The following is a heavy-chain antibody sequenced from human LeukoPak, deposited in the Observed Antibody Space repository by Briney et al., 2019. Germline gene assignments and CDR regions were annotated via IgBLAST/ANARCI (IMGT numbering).Heavy chain of an antibody. Sequence: ASVKVSCKASGYTFTSYGISWVRQAPGQGLEWMGWISAYNGNTNYAQKLQGRVTMTTDTSTSTAYMELWSLRSDDTAVYYCARGFYDFWSGYPTMSFDYWGQGTLVTVSS. CDR3: ARGFYDFWSGYPTMSFDY. J-gene: IGHJ4*02. V-gene: IGHV1-18*01. D-gene: IGHD3-3*01. CDR1: GYTFTSYG. CDR2: ISAYNGNT.